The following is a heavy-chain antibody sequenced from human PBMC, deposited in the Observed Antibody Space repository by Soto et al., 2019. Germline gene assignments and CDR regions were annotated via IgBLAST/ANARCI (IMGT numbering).Heavy chain of an antibody. CDR1: GYTFTSYY. J-gene: IGHJ6*02. CDR2: INPSGGST. Sequence: ASVKVSCKASGYTFTSYYMHWVRQAPGQGLEWMGIINPSGGSTSYAQKFQGRVTMTRDTSTSTVYMELSSLRSEDTAVYYCARDRQMATIKYYYYVMDVWGQGTTVTVSS. CDR3: ARDRQMATIKYYYYVMDV. D-gene: IGHD5-12*01. V-gene: IGHV1-46*01.